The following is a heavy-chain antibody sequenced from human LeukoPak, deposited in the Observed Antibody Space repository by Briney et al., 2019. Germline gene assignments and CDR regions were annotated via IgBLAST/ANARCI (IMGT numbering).Heavy chain of an antibody. Sequence: SETLSLTCTVSGGSISSYYWSWIRQPPGKGLEWIGYIYYSGSTNYNPSLKSRVSISVDTSKNQFSLKLSSVTAADTAVYYCARLVVPAARAYYYYYYMDVWGKGATVTVSS. V-gene: IGHV4-59*08. CDR2: IYYSGST. CDR3: ARLVVPAARAYYYYYYMDV. D-gene: IGHD2-2*01. CDR1: GGSISSYY. J-gene: IGHJ6*03.